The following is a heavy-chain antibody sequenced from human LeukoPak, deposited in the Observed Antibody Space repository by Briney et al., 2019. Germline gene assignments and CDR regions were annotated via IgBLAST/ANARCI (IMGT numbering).Heavy chain of an antibody. Sequence: GGPLRLSCAASGFSFSNHGMHWVRQAPGKGLEWVAVIWYDGSNKYYADSVKGRFTISRDNSKNTVYLQMNSLRAEDTAVYYCAREAMGTIPYFDYWGQGTLVTVSS. D-gene: IGHD5-24*01. CDR2: IWYDGSNK. J-gene: IGHJ4*02. V-gene: IGHV3-33*01. CDR1: GFSFSNHG. CDR3: AREAMGTIPYFDY.